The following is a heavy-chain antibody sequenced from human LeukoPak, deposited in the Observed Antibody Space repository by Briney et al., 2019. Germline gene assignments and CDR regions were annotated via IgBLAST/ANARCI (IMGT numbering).Heavy chain of an antibody. CDR1: GGSISSYY. D-gene: IGHD3-10*01. Sequence: SETLSLTCTVSGGSISSYYWSWIRQPPGKGLEWIGYIYYSGSTNYDPSLKSRVTISVDTSKNQFSLKLSSVTAADTAVYYCASTVRGVIGYWGQGTLVTVSS. V-gene: IGHV4-59*08. J-gene: IGHJ4*02. CDR3: ASTVRGVIGY. CDR2: IYYSGST.